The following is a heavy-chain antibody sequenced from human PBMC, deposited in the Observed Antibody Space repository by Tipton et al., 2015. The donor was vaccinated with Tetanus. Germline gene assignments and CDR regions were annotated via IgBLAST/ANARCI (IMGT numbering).Heavy chain of an antibody. V-gene: IGHV4-39*01. CDR2: IYYSGST. D-gene: IGHD5-18*01. CDR3: ARGYSYGGGWFDP. Sequence: TLSLTCTVSGGSISSSSYYWGWIRQPPGKGLEWIGSIYYSGSTYYNPSFKSRVTISVDTSKNQFSLKLSSVTAADTAVYYCARGYSYGGGWFDPWGQGTLVTVSS. CDR1: GGSISSSSYY. J-gene: IGHJ5*02.